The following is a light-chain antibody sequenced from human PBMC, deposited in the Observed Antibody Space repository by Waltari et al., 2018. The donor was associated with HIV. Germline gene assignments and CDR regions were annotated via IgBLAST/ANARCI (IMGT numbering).Light chain of an antibody. CDR1: QNIKLY. CDR2: TAS. Sequence: IQMTQSPSFLAASVGDRVTITCRASQNIKLYLNWYQQKAGEAPRLLIYTASSLQSGVPSRFIGSASGTNFTLTISSLHPEDYATYYCQQAYSGPFVFGPGTKVEVK. CDR3: QQAYSGPFV. J-gene: IGKJ3*01. V-gene: IGKV1-39*01.